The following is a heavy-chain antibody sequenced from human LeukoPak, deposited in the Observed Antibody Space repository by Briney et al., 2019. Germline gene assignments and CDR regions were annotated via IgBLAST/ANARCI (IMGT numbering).Heavy chain of an antibody. CDR2: ISHSGII. V-gene: IGHV4-34*01. J-gene: IGHJ5*02. Sequence: SETLSLTCAVYGGSFSVYYWSWIRQPPGKGLEWIGEISHSGIINYNPSLKSRVTMTIDASKNQFSLKLSSVTAADTAVYYCARGVPLFYYDSTTYQADWFDPWGQGTLVTVSS. CDR1: GGSFSVYY. D-gene: IGHD2/OR15-2a*01. CDR3: ARGVPLFYYDSTTYQADWFDP.